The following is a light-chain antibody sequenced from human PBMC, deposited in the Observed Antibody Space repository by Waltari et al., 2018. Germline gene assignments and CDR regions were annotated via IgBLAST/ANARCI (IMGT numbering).Light chain of an antibody. J-gene: IGKJ2*01. CDR2: KAS. V-gene: IGKV1-5*03. Sequence: DIQMTQSPSTLSASVGDRVTITCRASQTILSWLAWYQQKPGKAPKFLVYKASNLESGVPSRFSGSGSGTEFTLTISSLQPDDFATYYCQQYNSFPLTFGQGTKLEIK. CDR3: QQYNSFPLT. CDR1: QTILSW.